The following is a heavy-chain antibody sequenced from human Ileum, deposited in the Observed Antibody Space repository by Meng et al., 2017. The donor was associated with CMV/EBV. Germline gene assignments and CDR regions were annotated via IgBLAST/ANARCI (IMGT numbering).Heavy chain of an antibody. CDR3: ARGPDVAVARGWFDP. Sequence: ASITSGDYHWSWIRQPPGKGLEWIGYIFYSGSTDFNPSLVSRASISVDTSKNQFSLHLRSVTAADTAVYYCARGPDVAVARGWFDPWGHGTLVTVSS. V-gene: IGHV4-30-4*01. D-gene: IGHD6-19*01. J-gene: IGHJ5*02. CDR2: IFYSGST. CDR1: ASITSGDYH.